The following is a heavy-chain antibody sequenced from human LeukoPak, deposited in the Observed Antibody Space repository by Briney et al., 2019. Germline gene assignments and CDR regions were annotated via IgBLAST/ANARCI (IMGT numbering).Heavy chain of an antibody. CDR1: GFTFSSYA. J-gene: IGHJ4*02. V-gene: IGHV3-23*01. CDR2: ISGSGGST. D-gene: IGHD6-6*01. Sequence: GSLRLSCAASGFTFSSYAMSWVRQAPGKGLEWVSAISGSGGSTYYADSVKGRFTISRDNSKNSLHLQMNSLRAEDTAVYYCATILAARHGNDYWGQGTLVTVSS. CDR3: ATILAARHGNDY.